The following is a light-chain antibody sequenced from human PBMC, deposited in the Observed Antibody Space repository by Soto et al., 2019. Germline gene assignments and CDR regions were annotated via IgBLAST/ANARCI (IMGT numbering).Light chain of an antibody. J-gene: IGLJ1*01. CDR2: EGS. CDR3: CSYAGSSTFYV. V-gene: IGLV2-23*01. CDR1: SSDVGSYNL. Sequence: SVLTQPASVSVSPGQSITISCTGTSSDVGSYNLVSWYQQHPGKAPKLMIYEGSKRPSGVSTRFSGSKSGNTASLTISGLQAEDEADYYCCSYAGSSTFYVLGTGTKVTAL.